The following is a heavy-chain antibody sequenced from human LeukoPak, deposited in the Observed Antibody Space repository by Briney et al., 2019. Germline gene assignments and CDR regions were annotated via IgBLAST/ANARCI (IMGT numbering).Heavy chain of an antibody. V-gene: IGHV4-38-2*02. D-gene: IGHD6-13*01. J-gene: IGHJ4*02. CDR1: GYSISSGYY. Sequence: SETLSLTCTVSGYSISSGYYWGWIRQPPGKGLEWIGEINHSGSTNYNPSLKSRVTISVDTSKNQFSLKLSSVTAADTAVYYCARVDIAAQGAFDYWGQGTLVTVSS. CDR2: INHSGST. CDR3: ARVDIAAQGAFDY.